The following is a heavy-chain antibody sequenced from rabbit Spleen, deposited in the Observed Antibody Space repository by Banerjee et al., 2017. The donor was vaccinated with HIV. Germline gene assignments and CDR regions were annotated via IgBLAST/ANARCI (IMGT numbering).Heavy chain of an antibody. CDR3: ARDLVAVIGWNFNL. J-gene: IGHJ4*01. V-gene: IGHV1S40*01. CDR1: GFSFSGSYC. Sequence: QSLEESGGDLVKPGASLTLTCTASGFSFSGSYCICWVRQAPGKGLEWIGCIYAGSSGSTYYASWAKGRFIMSRTSSTTVTLQMTSLTAADTATYFCARDLVAVIGWNFNLWGPGTLVTVS. CDR2: IYAGSSGST. D-gene: IGHD1-1*01.